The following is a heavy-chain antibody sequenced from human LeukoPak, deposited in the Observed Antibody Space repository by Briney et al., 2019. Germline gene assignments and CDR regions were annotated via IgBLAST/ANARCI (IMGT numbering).Heavy chain of an antibody. D-gene: IGHD5-24*01. V-gene: IGHV3-64*01. CDR1: GFTFSSYA. Sequence: GGSLRLSCAASGFTFSSYAMHWVRQAPGKGLEYVSAISSNGGSTYYANSVKGRFTISRDNSKNTLYLQMGSLRAEDMAVYYCARDMRSEMATTSNWFDPWGQGTLVTVSS. CDR3: ARDMRSEMATTSNWFDP. J-gene: IGHJ5*02. CDR2: ISSNGGST.